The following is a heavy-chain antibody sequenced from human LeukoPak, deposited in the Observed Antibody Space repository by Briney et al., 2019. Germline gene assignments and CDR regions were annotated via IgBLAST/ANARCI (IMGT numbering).Heavy chain of an antibody. V-gene: IGHV3-7*01. CDR3: AKGGSGWNFDY. J-gene: IGHJ4*02. D-gene: IGHD6-19*01. CDR1: GFSFNTNW. Sequence: GGSLRLSCAASGFSFNTNWMSWVRQAPGKGLEWVGNIQPDGSEQYPVDSVKGRFTISRDNSKNTLYLQMNSLRAEDTAVYYCAKGGSGWNFDYWGQGTLVTVSS. CDR2: IQPDGSEQ.